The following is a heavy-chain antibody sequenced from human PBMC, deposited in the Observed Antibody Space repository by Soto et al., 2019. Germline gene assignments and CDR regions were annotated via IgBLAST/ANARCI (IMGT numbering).Heavy chain of an antibody. CDR3: AKDYFGYSSGWYSDY. V-gene: IGHV3-23*01. Sequence: EVQLLESGGGLVQPGGSLRLSCAASGFTFSSFAMSWLRQSPGKGLEWVSSLTVSGDSTYYADSVKGRFTISRDNSNNTLYLQMNSLRAEDTAIYYYAKDYFGYSSGWYSDYWGQGTLVTVSS. CDR1: GFTFSSFA. CDR2: LTVSGDST. J-gene: IGHJ4*02. D-gene: IGHD6-19*01.